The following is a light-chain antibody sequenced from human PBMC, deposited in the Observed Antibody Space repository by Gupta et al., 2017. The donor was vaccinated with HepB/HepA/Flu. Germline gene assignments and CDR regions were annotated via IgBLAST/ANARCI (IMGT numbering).Light chain of an antibody. V-gene: IGLV2-11*01. J-gene: IGLJ3*02. CDR3: CSYAGSYAFWV. CDR2: DVS. Sequence: QSALTQPRSVSGSPGQSVTISCTGTSSDVGAYHYVSWYQQHPGKAPKLMIYDVSKRPSGVPDRFSGSKSGNTASLTIAGLQAEDEADYYCCSYAGSYAFWVFGGGTKLTVL. CDR1: SSDVGAYHY.